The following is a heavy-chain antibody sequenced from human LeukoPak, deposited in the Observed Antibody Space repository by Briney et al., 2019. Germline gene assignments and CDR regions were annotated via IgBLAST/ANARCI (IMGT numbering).Heavy chain of an antibody. CDR2: ISYDGSNK. CDR1: GFTFSSYA. CDR3: ARDRVAVAVLIFDY. Sequence: PGGSLRLSCAASGFTFSSYAMHWVRQAPGKGLEWVAVISYDGSNKYYADSVKGRFTISRDNSKNTLYLQMNSLRAEDTAVYYCARDRVAVAVLIFDYWGQRTLVTVSS. V-gene: IGHV3-30-3*01. J-gene: IGHJ4*02. D-gene: IGHD6-19*01.